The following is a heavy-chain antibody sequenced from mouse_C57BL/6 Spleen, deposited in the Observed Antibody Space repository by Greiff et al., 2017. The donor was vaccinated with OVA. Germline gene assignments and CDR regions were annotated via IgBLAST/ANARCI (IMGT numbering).Heavy chain of an antibody. J-gene: IGHJ4*01. D-gene: IGHD4-1*01. CDR1: GFTFSDYY. V-gene: IGHV5-16*01. Sequence: EVQLVESEGGLVQPGSSMKLSCTASGFTFSDYYMAWVRQVPEKGLEWVANINYDGSSTYYLDSLKSRFIISRDNAKNILYLQMSSLKSEDTATYYCARETGTEYYAMDYWGQGTSVTVSS. CDR2: INYDGSST. CDR3: ARETGTEYYAMDY.